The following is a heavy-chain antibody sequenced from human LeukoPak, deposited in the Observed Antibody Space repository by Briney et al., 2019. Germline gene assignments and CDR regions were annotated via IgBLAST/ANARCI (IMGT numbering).Heavy chain of an antibody. J-gene: IGHJ4*02. CDR1: GGSISSDY. CDR2: IYYSGST. D-gene: IGHD5-12*01. CDR3: ARSSAISIDY. V-gene: IGHV4-59*01. Sequence: NPSETLSLTCTVSGGSISSDYWSWIRQPPGKGLEWIGYIYYSGSTNYNPSLKSRVTISVDTSKNQFSLKLSSATAADTAVYYCARSSAISIDYWGQGFLVTVSP.